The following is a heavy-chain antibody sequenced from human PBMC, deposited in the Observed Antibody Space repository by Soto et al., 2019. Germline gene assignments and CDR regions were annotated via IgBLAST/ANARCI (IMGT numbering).Heavy chain of an antibody. V-gene: IGHV5-51*01. CDR1: GYSFTTYW. J-gene: IGHJ6*02. CDR3: ARLNGQLVPYYYYGMDV. CDR2: IYPGDSDT. Sequence: GESLKISCKGSGYSFTTYWIGWVRQMPGKGLEWMGVIYPGDSDTRYSPSFQGQVTISADKSIRTAYLQWSSLKASDTAMYYCARLNGQLVPYYYYGMDVWGQGTTVTVSS. D-gene: IGHD6-6*01.